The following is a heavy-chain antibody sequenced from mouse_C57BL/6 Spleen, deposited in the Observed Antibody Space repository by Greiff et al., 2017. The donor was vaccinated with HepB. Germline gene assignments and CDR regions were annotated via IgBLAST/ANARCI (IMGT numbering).Heavy chain of an antibody. CDR2: ISSGSSTI. V-gene: IGHV5-17*01. Sequence: EVKVEESGGGLVKPGGSLKLSCAASGFTFSDYGMHWVRQAPEKGLEWVAYISSGSSTIYYADTVKGRFTISRDNAKNTLSLQMTSLRSEDTAMYYCARPEDYYAMDYWGQGTSVTVSS. CDR1: GFTFSDYG. J-gene: IGHJ4*01. CDR3: ARPEDYYAMDY.